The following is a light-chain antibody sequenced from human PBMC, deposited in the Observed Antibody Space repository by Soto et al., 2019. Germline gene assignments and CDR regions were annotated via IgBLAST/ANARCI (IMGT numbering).Light chain of an antibody. Sequence: EIVLTQSPATLSLSPGERATLSCRASQSVSSYLAWYQQKLGQAPRLLIYDASNRATGIPARFSGSGSGTDFTLTISGLEPEDFAVYYWQQRSNWPPTFGQGTKLEIK. CDR3: QQRSNWPPT. CDR1: QSVSSY. J-gene: IGKJ2*01. CDR2: DAS. V-gene: IGKV3-11*01.